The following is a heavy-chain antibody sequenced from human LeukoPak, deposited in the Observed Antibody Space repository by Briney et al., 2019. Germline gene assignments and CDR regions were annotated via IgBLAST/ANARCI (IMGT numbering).Heavy chain of an antibody. J-gene: IGHJ3*02. CDR1: GGSFSGYY. D-gene: IGHD3-16*01. CDR3: ARDSEFLGGERNAFDI. CDR2: INHSGST. V-gene: IGHV4-34*01. Sequence: SETLSLTCAVYGGSFSGYYWSWIRQPPGKGLEWIGEINHSGSTNYNPSLESRVTISVDTSKNQFSLKLSSVTAADTAVYYCARDSEFLGGERNAFDIWGQGTMVTVSS.